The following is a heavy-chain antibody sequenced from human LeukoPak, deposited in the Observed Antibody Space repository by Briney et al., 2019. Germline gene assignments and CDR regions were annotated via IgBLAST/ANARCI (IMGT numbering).Heavy chain of an antibody. CDR3: ASELRDRNYDFEY. D-gene: IGHD4-11*01. CDR2: ISYDGREK. Sequence: GGSLRLSCAASGFTFSTYAMHWVRQAPGEGLEWVAFISYDGREKYYPDYVKGRFTISRDNSKNTLYLQINSLISEDTAVYYCASELRDRNYDFEYWGQGTLVTVSS. V-gene: IGHV3-30*04. J-gene: IGHJ4*02. CDR1: GFTFSTYA.